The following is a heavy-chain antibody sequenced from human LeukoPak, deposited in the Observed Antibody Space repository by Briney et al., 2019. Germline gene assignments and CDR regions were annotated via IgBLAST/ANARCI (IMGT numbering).Heavy chain of an antibody. CDR1: GFTVSSNY. D-gene: IGHD6-13*01. CDR2: IYSGGST. J-gene: IGHJ4*02. Sequence: SGGSLRLSCAASGFTVSSNYMSWVRQAPGKGLEWVSVIYSGGSTYYADSVKGRFTISRDNSKNTLYLQMNSLRAEDTAVYYCATDIAAAGTGGYWGQGTLVTVSS. CDR3: ATDIAAAGTGGY. V-gene: IGHV3-53*05.